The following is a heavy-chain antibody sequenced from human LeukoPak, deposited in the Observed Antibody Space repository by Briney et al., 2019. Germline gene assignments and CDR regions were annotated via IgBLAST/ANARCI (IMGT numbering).Heavy chain of an antibody. D-gene: IGHD3-22*01. CDR1: GGSISSYY. J-gene: IGHJ4*02. Sequence: KSSETLSLTCTVSGGSISSYYWSWIRQPAGKGLEWIGRIYTSGSTNYNPSLKSRVTMSVDTSKNQFSLKLSSVTAADTAVYYCARDAYYYDSSGYSRFDYWGQGTLVTVSS. CDR2: IYTSGST. CDR3: ARDAYYYDSSGYSRFDY. V-gene: IGHV4-4*07.